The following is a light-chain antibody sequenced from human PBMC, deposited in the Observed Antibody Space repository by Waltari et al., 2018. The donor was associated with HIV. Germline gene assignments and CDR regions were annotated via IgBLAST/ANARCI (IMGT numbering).Light chain of an antibody. CDR3: NSYAGSNNWV. V-gene: IGLV2-8*01. CDR2: EVN. Sequence: QSALTQPPSASGSPGQSVTTSCTGTSSDVGGSKYVSWYQQHPGKAPKHMIYEVNKRPPGVPDRFSGSKSANTASLTVSGLQADDEADYYCNSYAGSNNWVFGGGTKLTVL. CDR1: SSDVGGSKY. J-gene: IGLJ3*02.